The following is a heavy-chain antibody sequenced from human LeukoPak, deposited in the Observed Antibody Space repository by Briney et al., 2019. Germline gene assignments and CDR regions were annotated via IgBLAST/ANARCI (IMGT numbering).Heavy chain of an antibody. CDR3: ARGLRLGELSLPFDY. D-gene: IGHD3-16*02. CDR1: GFTLSSYS. V-gene: IGHV3-21*01. Sequence: KSGGSLRLSCAASGFTLSSYSMNWVRQAPGKGLEWVSSISSSSSYIYYADSVKGRFTISRDNAKNSLYLQMNSLRAEDTAVYYCARGLRLGELSLPFDYWGQGTLVTVSS. CDR2: ISSSSSYI. J-gene: IGHJ4*02.